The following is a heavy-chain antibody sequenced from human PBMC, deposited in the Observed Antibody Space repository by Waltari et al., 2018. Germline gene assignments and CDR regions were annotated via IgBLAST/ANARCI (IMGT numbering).Heavy chain of an antibody. V-gene: IGHV3-48*01. D-gene: IGHD6-19*01. CDR2: ISSSSSTI. CDR3: AREMKGALYSSGWPYYYYGMDV. CDR1: GFTFSSYS. J-gene: IGHJ6*02. Sequence: EVQLVESGGGLVQPGGSLRLSCAASGFTFSSYSMNWVRKAPGKGLEWVSYISSSSSTIYYADSVKGRFTIARDNAKNSLYLQMNSLGAEDTAVYYCAREMKGALYSSGWPYYYYGMDVWGQGTTVTVSS.